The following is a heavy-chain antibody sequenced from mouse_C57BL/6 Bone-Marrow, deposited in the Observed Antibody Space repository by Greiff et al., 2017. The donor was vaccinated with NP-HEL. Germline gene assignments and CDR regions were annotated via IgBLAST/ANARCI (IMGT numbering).Heavy chain of an antibody. Sequence: EVKVVESGGGLVQPGGSLKLSCAASGFTFSDYGMAWVRQAPRKGPEWVAFISNLAYSIYYADTVTGRFTISRENAKNTLYLEMSSLRSEDTAMYYCARHEEVAYWGQGTLVTVSA. V-gene: IGHV5-15*01. CDR3: ARHEEVAY. J-gene: IGHJ3*01. CDR1: GFTFSDYG. CDR2: ISNLAYSI.